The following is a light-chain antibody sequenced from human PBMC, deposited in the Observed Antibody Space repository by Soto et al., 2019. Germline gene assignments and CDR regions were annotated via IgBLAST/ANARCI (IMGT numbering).Light chain of an antibody. J-gene: IGLJ2*01. V-gene: IGLV4-60*02. CDR3: ETWDSNTRV. CDR1: SGHSSYI. CDR2: LEGSGSY. Sequence: QPVLTQSSSASASLGSSVKLTCTLSSGHSSYIIAWHHQQPGKAPRYLMKLEGSGSYNKGSGAPDRFSGSSSGADRYLTISNLQFEDEANYYCETWDSNTRVFGGGTKVTVL.